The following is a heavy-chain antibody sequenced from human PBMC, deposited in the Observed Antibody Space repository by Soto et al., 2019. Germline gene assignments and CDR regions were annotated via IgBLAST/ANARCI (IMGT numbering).Heavy chain of an antibody. J-gene: IGHJ6*02. CDR2: IYPGDSDT. CDR3: ARHGHCGSTSCSIAARRYYYYGMDV. Sequence: PGESLKISCNGSGYSFTSYWIGWVRQMPGKGLEWMGIIYPGDSDTRYSPSFQGQVTISADKSISTAYLQWSSLKASDTAMYYCARHGHCGSTSCSIAARRYYYYGMDVWGQGTTVTVSS. D-gene: IGHD2-2*01. V-gene: IGHV5-51*01. CDR1: GYSFTSYW.